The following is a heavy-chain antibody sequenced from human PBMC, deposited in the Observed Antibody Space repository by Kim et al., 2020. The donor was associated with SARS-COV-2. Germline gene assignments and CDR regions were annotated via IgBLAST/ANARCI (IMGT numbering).Heavy chain of an antibody. CDR2: ISAYNGNT. D-gene: IGHD4-17*01. J-gene: IGHJ6*02. Sequence: ASVKVSCKASGYTFTSYGISWVRQAPGQGLEWMGWISAYNGNTNYAQKLQGRVTMTTDTSTSTAYMELRSLRSDDTAVYYCARVRDNPTYGDYVEGFKYGMDVWGQGTTVTVSS. CDR1: GYTFTSYG. CDR3: ARVRDNPTYGDYVEGFKYGMDV. V-gene: IGHV1-18*01.